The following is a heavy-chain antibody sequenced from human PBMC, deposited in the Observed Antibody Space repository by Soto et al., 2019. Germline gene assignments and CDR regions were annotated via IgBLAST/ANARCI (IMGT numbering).Heavy chain of an antibody. CDR1: GFTFSSYS. J-gene: IGHJ6*02. Sequence: GGSLSLSCAASGFTFSSYSMNCVLQAPGKGLEWVSSISSSSSYIYYADSVKGRFTISRDNAKNSLYLQMNSLRAENTAVYYCARGWNCSYGMDVCGAGITVT. V-gene: IGHV3-21*01. CDR3: ARGWNCSYGMDV. CDR2: ISSSSSYI. D-gene: IGHD2-15*01.